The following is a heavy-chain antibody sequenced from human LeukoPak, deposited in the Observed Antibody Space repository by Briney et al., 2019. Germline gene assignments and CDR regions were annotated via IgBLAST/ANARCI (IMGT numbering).Heavy chain of an antibody. CDR2: ISAYNGNT. Sequence: ASVKVSCKASGYTFTSYGISWVRQAPGQGLEWMGWISAYNGNTNYAQKLQGRVTMTTDTSTSTAYMELRSLRSDDTAVYYCARDSAYNWNFYGYYYYYYMDVWGKGTTVTVSS. CDR3: ARDSAYNWNFYGYYYYYYMDV. D-gene: IGHD1-7*01. V-gene: IGHV1-18*01. CDR1: GYTFTSYG. J-gene: IGHJ6*03.